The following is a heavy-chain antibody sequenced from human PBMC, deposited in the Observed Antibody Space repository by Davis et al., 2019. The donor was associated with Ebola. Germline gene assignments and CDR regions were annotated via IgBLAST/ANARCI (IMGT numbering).Heavy chain of an antibody. CDR3: ARDRGWLQFDY. J-gene: IGHJ4*02. Sequence: PGGSLRLSCAASGFTFSNSWMSWFRQAPGKGLEWVAHVRQDGSSKYYVDSVKGRFTISRDNAKNSLYLQMNSLRAEDTAVYYCARDRGWLQFDYWGQGTLVTVSS. D-gene: IGHD5-24*01. CDR2: VRQDGSSK. V-gene: IGHV3-7*01. CDR1: GFTFSNSW.